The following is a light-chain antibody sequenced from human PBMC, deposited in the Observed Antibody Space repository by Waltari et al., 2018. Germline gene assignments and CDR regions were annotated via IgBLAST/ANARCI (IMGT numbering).Light chain of an antibody. CDR1: QSVGRS. J-gene: IGKJ1*01. Sequence: EIVLTQSPGTLSLSPGKSATLSCRATQSVGRSLAWYQQKPGQAPRLLIYDASKRATGIPERFSGGGSGTDFSLTISRLEPEDFAVYYCQMYVRLPVTFGQGTKVEIK. CDR3: QMYVRLPVT. CDR2: DAS. V-gene: IGKV3-20*01.